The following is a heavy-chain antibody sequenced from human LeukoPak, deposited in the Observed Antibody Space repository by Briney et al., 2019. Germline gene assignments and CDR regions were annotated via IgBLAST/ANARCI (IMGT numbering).Heavy chain of an antibody. CDR2: ITASGDST. CDR1: GFPFSDYV. Sequence: PGESLRLSCAASGFPFSDYVMIWVRQPPGKGLEWVSGITASGDSTFYGDSVKGRFTMSRDNSRSTVYLQMNSLRVDDTAVYYCARRDIVVVVSASDYWGQGTLVTVSS. D-gene: IGHD2-15*01. J-gene: IGHJ4*02. CDR3: ARRDIVVVVSASDY. V-gene: IGHV3-23*01.